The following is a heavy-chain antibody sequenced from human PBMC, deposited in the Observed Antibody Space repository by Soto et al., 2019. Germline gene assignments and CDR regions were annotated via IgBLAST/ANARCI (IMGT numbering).Heavy chain of an antibody. D-gene: IGHD5-18*01. CDR1: GFTFTSYA. J-gene: IGHJ5*02. Sequence: GGSLRHSCAASGFTFTSYAMAWVRQAPGKGLEWVSDIGVDGGNIKYVDSVKGRFIISRDNSKNTLYLQMNSLRAEDTAVYYCARDSPQYGYALTWFDTWGQGTLVTVSS. CDR2: IGVDGGNI. V-gene: IGHV3-23*01. CDR3: ARDSPQYGYALTWFDT.